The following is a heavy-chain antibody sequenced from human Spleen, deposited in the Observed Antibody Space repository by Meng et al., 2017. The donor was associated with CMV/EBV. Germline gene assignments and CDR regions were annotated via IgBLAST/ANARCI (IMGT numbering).Heavy chain of an antibody. CDR3: AKDLNYGGISGLDY. J-gene: IGHJ4*02. Sequence: GESLKISCAASGFAFSSYAVTWVRQAPGKGLEWVSAIGGSGGSTYYADSVKGRFTISRDNSKNTLYLQMNSLRAEDTALFYCAKDLNYGGISGLDYWGQGTPVTVSS. V-gene: IGHV3-23*01. D-gene: IGHD2-21*01. CDR2: IGGSGGST. CDR1: GFAFSSYA.